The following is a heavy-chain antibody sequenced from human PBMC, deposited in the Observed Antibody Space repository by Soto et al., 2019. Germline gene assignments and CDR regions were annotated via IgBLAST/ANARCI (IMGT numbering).Heavy chain of an antibody. CDR3: ARGTVSDYGDLVQH. CDR1: GGSFSGYY. Sequence: SETLSLTCAVYGGSFSGYYWSWIRQPPGKGLEWIGEINHSGSTNYNPSLKSRVTISVDTSKNQFSLKLSSVTAADTAVYYCARGTVSDYGDLVQHWGQGTLVTVSS. V-gene: IGHV4-34*01. CDR2: INHSGST. D-gene: IGHD4-17*01. J-gene: IGHJ1*01.